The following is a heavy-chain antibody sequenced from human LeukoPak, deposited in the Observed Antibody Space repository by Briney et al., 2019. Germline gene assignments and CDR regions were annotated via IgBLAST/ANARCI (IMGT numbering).Heavy chain of an antibody. CDR2: IIPIFGTA. J-gene: IGHJ6*03. Sequence: ASVKVSCKASGGTFSSYAISWVRQAPGQGLEWMGGIIPIFGTANYAQKFQGRVAITADESTSTAYMELSSLRSEDTAVYYCARAASKWFGELYYYYYMDVWGKGTTVTVSS. CDR1: GGTFSSYA. D-gene: IGHD3-10*01. V-gene: IGHV1-69*01. CDR3: ARAASKWFGELYYYYYMDV.